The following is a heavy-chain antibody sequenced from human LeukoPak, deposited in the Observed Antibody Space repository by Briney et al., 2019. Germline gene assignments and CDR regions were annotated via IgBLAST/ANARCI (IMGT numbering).Heavy chain of an antibody. V-gene: IGHV1-46*01. J-gene: IGHJ4*02. D-gene: IGHD3-10*01. CDR3: ARDSFGVRGFDH. CDR2: VDPSGDIA. Sequence: ALVKVSCKTSGYTFIHYYMHWVRQASGEGFEWMGIVDPSGDIATYAQKFQGRVTLTTDTSTSTFYMELSSLRSEDTAIYYCARDSFGVRGFDHWGQGTPVTVSS. CDR1: GYTFIHYY.